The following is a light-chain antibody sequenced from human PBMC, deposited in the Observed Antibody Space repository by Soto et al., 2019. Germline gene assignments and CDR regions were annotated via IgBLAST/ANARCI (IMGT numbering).Light chain of an antibody. CDR2: DAS. J-gene: IGKJ1*01. CDR3: QQRSNWPST. Sequence: EIVLTQSPATLSLSPGERGTLSCRASQSVSSYLAWYQQKPGQAPRLLIYDASNRATGIPARFSGSGSGTDFTLTISSLEPEDFAVYYCQQRSNWPSTFGQGTKVDIK. CDR1: QSVSSY. V-gene: IGKV3-11*01.